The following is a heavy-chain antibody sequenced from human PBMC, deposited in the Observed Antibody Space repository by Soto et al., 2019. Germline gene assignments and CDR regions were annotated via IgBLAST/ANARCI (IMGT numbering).Heavy chain of an antibody. CDR1: GFTFSSYA. V-gene: IGHV3-30-3*01. J-gene: IGHJ4*02. CDR3: AREIFY. D-gene: IGHD2-15*01. Sequence: GGSLRLSCAASGFTFSSYAMHWVRQAPGKGLEWVAVISYDGSNKYYADSEKGRFTISRDNAKNTLYLQMNSLRAEDTAVYYCAREIFYWGQGTLVTVSS. CDR2: ISYDGSNK.